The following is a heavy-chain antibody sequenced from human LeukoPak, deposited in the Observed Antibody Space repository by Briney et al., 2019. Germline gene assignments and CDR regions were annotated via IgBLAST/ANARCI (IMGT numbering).Heavy chain of an antibody. J-gene: IGHJ4*02. V-gene: IGHV3-7*03. CDR3: AIHSGGYSSGPFDY. CDR2: IKQDGSEK. CDR1: GFTFSSYW. D-gene: IGHD6-19*01. Sequence: PGGSLRLSCAASGFTFSSYWMSWVRQAPGKGLEWVANIKQDGSEKYYVDSVKGRFTISRDNAKNSLYLQMNSLRAEDTAVYYCAIHSGGYSSGPFDYWGQGTLVTVSS.